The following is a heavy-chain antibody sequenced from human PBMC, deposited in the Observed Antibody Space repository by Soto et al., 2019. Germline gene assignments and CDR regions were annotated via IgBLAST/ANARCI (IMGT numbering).Heavy chain of an antibody. CDR2: IYYRGST. CDR3: ARQQGPVPLDGAEFGY. V-gene: IGHV4-39*01. D-gene: IGHD3-16*01. J-gene: IGHJ4*02. Sequence: QLQLQESGPGLVKPSVTLSLTCTVSGGSISSSSYYWGWIRQPPGKGLEWIGSIYYRGSTYYNPSLKSRVAISVDTPKDHFTLKLVYVTAADAVVYYCARQQGPVPLDGAEFGYWGQVTLVTVSS. CDR1: GGSISSSSYY.